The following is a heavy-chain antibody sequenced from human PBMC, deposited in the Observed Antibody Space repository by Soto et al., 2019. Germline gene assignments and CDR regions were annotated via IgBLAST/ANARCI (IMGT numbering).Heavy chain of an antibody. CDR3: AKDRLMLTMVVVGAFDF. D-gene: IGHD3-22*01. CDR1: GFSFNNHA. V-gene: IGHV3-23*01. CDR2: ISGSGSTT. Sequence: LRLSCAASGFSFNNHAMTWVRQAPGKGLEWVSGISGSGSTTHYADSVKGRFTISRDNSKDTLYLQMNSLRADDTAVYFCAKDRLMLTMVVVGAFDFWGLGTMVTVSS. J-gene: IGHJ3*01.